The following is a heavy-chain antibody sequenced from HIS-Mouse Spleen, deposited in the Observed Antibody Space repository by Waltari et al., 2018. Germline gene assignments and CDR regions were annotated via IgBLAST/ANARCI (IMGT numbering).Heavy chain of an antibody. D-gene: IGHD6-19*01. CDR1: GGSISSGDYY. CDR3: AREGIAVAGTGGLYYFDY. Sequence: QVQLQESGPGLVKPSQTLSLTCTVSGGSISSGDYYWSWIRQPPGKGLEWIGYIDYSGSTYYNPSLKSRVTISVDTSKNQFSLKLSSVTAADTAGYYCAREGIAVAGTGGLYYFDYWGQGTLVTVSS. CDR2: IDYSGST. J-gene: IGHJ4*02. V-gene: IGHV4-30-4*01.